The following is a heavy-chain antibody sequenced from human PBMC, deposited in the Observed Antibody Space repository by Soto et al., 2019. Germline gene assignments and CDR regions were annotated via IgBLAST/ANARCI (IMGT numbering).Heavy chain of an antibody. CDR1: GYKFTSYW. CDR3: ATRGTPPADYYYYYGMDV. Sequence: GESLKISCKGSGYKFTSYWIGWVRQMPGKGLEWMGMIYPGDSDTRYSPSFQGQVTISADKSISTAYLQWSSLKASDTAMYYCATRGTPPADYYYYYGMDVWGQGTTVTVS. CDR2: IYPGDSDT. V-gene: IGHV5-51*01. J-gene: IGHJ6*02. D-gene: IGHD3-16*01.